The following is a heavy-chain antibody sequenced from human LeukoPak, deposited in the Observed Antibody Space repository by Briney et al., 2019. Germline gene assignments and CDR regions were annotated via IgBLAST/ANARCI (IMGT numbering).Heavy chain of an antibody. J-gene: IGHJ5*02. CDR3: ARNSVPEGGYSYEGWFDP. CDR1: GGTFSSYA. D-gene: IGHD5-18*01. CDR2: ISAYNGNT. V-gene: IGHV1-18*01. Sequence: GASVKVSCKASGGTFSSYAISWVRQAPGQGLEWMGWISAYNGNTNYAQKLQGRVTMTTDTSTSTAYMELRSLRSDDTAVYYCARNSVPEGGYSYEGWFDPWGQGTLVTVSS.